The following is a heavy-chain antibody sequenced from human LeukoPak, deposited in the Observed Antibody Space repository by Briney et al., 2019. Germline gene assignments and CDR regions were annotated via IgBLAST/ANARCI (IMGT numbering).Heavy chain of an antibody. Sequence: GGSLRLSCAASGFTFSSYRMNWVRQAPGKGLEWVSSISSSSSYIYYADSVKGRFTISRDNAKNSLYLQMNSLRAEDTAVYYCARDRSPDYYGSGSTANWFDPWGQGTLVTVSS. V-gene: IGHV3-21*01. CDR3: ARDRSPDYYGSGSTANWFDP. J-gene: IGHJ5*02. D-gene: IGHD3-10*01. CDR1: GFTFSSYR. CDR2: ISSSSSYI.